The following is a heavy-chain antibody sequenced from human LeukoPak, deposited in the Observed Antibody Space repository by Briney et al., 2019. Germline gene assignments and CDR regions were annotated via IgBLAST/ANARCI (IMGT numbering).Heavy chain of an antibody. CDR1: RQSLTELS. V-gene: IGHV1-24*01. D-gene: IGHD2/OR15-2a*01. Sequence: ASVKVSCTLSRQSLTELSMLWVRQAPGKGLEWMGSFDPEDGETVYAQNFQGRVTLTEDTSIDTDYMELYSLRSEDTAVYYCVTLRQSPFNNLFDTWGQGTLVTVSS. CDR3: VTLRQSPFNNLFDT. CDR2: FDPEDGET. J-gene: IGHJ5*02.